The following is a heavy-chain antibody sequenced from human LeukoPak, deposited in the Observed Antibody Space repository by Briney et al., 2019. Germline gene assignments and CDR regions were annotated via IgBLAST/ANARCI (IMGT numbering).Heavy chain of an antibody. Sequence: PGGSLRLSCAASGFTFSSYEMNWVRQAPGKGLEWVSYISSSGSTIYYADSVKGRFTISRDNAKNSLYLQMNSLRAEDTAVYYCARGPAGPIAAAGNPLDYWGQGTLVTVSS. D-gene: IGHD6-13*01. V-gene: IGHV3-48*03. J-gene: IGHJ4*02. CDR3: ARGPAGPIAAAGNPLDY. CDR2: ISSSGSTI. CDR1: GFTFSSYE.